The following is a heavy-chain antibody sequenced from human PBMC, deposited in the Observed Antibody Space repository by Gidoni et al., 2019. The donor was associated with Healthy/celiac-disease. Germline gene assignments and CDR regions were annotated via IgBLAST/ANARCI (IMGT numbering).Heavy chain of an antibody. CDR1: GGSISSYY. J-gene: IGHJ5*01. CDR2: IYYSGST. Sequence: QVQLQESGPGLVKPPETLSLTCTVPGGSISSYYWSWIRQPPGKGLEWIGYIYYSGSTNYNPALRSRVTISVDTSKNQFSLKLSSVTAADTAVYYCARVGMTTVTTLGWFDPWGQGTLVTVSS. CDR3: ARVGMTTVTTLGWFDP. V-gene: IGHV4-59*01. D-gene: IGHD4-17*01.